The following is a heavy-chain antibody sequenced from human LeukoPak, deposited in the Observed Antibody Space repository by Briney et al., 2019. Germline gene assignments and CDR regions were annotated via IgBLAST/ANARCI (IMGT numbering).Heavy chain of an antibody. CDR2: MNPNSGNT. V-gene: IGHV1-8*01. CDR3: ARGLRNAKYYDILTGYSNRGYYYYMDV. D-gene: IGHD3-9*01. J-gene: IGHJ6*03. CDR1: GYTFTSYD. Sequence: ASVKVSCKASGYTFTSYDINWVRQATGQGLEWMGWMNPNSGNTGYAQKFQGRVTMTRNTSISTAYMELSSLRSEDTAVYYCARGLRNAKYYDILTGYSNRGYYYYMDVWGQGTLVTVSS.